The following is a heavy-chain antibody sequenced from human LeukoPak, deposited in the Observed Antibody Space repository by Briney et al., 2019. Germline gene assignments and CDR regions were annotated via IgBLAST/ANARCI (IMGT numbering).Heavy chain of an antibody. CDR1: GFTLSNSW. D-gene: IGHD7-27*01. V-gene: IGHV3-74*01. CDR3: ARGGLPGGFDY. Sequence: GGSLRLSCAASGFTLSNSWMFWVRQAPGKGLVWVSDINNDGSRTSYADSVKGRFTISRDGAKNTLFLQMNSLRAEDTAVYYCARGGLPGGFDYWGQGTLATVSS. CDR2: INNDGSRT. J-gene: IGHJ4*02.